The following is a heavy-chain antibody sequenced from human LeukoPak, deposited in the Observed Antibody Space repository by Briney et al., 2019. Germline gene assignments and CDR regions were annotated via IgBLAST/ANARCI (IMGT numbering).Heavy chain of an antibody. V-gene: IGHV4-59*08. J-gene: IGHJ4*02. Sequence: SETLSLTCTVPGGSISGYYWSWIRQPPGKGLDWLGYIYYTGSTNYNPSLKSRVTISVDTSKNHFSLRLSSVTAADTAVYYCARHGTISSESYFDYWGQGALVTVSS. D-gene: IGHD1-14*01. CDR1: GGSISGYY. CDR3: ARHGTISSESYFDY. CDR2: IYYTGST.